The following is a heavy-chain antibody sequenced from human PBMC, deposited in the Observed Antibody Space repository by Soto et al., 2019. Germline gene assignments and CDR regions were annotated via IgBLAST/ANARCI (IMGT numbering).Heavy chain of an antibody. Sequence: QVQLQESGPGLVKSSETLSLTCTVSGGSFSNYYWRWIRLPPGKGLEWIGYIQSTGTTNYNPSLKSRITISVDTSKDQLSLKVKSVTAADTAVYYCARHSYGGLDYWGQGTLVTVSS. CDR3: ARHSYGGLDY. J-gene: IGHJ4*02. V-gene: IGHV4-59*08. CDR1: GGSFSNYY. CDR2: IQSTGTT. D-gene: IGHD4-17*01.